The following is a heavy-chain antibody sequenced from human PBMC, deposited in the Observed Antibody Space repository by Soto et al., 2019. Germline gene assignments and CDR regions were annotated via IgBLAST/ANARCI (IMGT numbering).Heavy chain of an antibody. Sequence: SETLSLTCTVSGGSISSSSYYWGWIRQPPGKGLEWIGSIYYSGSTYYNPSLKSRVTISVDTSKNQFSLKLSSVTAADTAVYYCARQDIVVVPAAMPSNCWFDPWGQGTLVTVSS. V-gene: IGHV4-39*01. CDR2: IYYSGST. CDR1: GGSISSSSYY. CDR3: ARQDIVVVPAAMPSNCWFDP. D-gene: IGHD2-2*01. J-gene: IGHJ5*02.